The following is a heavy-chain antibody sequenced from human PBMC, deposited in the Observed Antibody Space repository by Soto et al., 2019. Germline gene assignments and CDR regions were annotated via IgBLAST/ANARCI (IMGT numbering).Heavy chain of an antibody. CDR2: IFPGDSDT. V-gene: IGHV5-51*01. CDR1: GYTFTNYW. D-gene: IGHD3-10*01. Sequence: PGESLKISCKAIGYTFTNYWIGWVRQTPGKGLEWMGIIFPGDSDTRYNPSFEGQVTVSADESISTAYLQWNSLRAEDTAVYYCARDWMVRGVIITYNWFDPWGQGTLVTVSS. J-gene: IGHJ5*02. CDR3: ARDWMVRGVIITYNWFDP.